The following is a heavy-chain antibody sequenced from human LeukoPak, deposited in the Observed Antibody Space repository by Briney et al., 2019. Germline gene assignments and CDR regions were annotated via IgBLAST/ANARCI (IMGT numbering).Heavy chain of an antibody. J-gene: IGHJ4*02. CDR2: INPKNAGT. V-gene: IGHV1-2*02. D-gene: IGHD4-17*01. Sequence: GASVKVSCKASGYTFTGHYMHWVRQAPGQGLEWMGWINPKNAGTNFAQRFQGRVTMTRDTSISTAYMELSRLRSDDTAVYYCARGVRMATVTPSGYWGQGTLVTVSS. CDR3: ARGVRMATVTPSGY. CDR1: GYTFTGHY.